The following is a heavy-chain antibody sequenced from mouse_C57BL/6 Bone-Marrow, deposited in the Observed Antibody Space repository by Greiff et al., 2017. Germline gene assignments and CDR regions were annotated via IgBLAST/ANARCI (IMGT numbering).Heavy chain of an antibody. CDR2: IRNKANGYTT. V-gene: IGHV7-3*01. D-gene: IGHD1-1*01. CDR1: GFTFTDYY. J-gene: IGHJ3*01. Sequence: EVKLMESGGGLVQPGGSLSLSCAASGFTFTDYYMSWVRQPPGKALEWLGFIRNKANGYTTEYSASVKGRFTISRDNSQSIIYIQMTALRAEDSATYYCARPYYYGSSYLAYWGQGTLVTVSA. CDR3: ARPYYYGSSYLAY.